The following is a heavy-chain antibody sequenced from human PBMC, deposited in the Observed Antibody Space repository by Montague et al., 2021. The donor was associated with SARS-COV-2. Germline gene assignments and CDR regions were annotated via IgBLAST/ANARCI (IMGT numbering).Heavy chain of an antibody. CDR1: GGPISSGTYY. CDR2: ADNSGIT. V-gene: IGHV4-39*01. D-gene: IGHD1-1*01. Sequence: SETLSLTCTVSGGPISSGTYYWSWVRQPAGKGLEWIGRADNSGITSHNPSLESRVSISVDTSKNQLSLKLSSVTAADTAVYFCASQVKVGGYWHARNWGQGTLVAVSS. J-gene: IGHJ4*02. CDR3: ASQVKVGGYWHARN.